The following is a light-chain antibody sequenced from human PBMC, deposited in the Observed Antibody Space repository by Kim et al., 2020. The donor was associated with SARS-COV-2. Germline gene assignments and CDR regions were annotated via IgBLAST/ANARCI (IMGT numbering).Light chain of an antibody. CDR2: EDH. Sequence: NFMLTQPHSVLESPGNTVTISCTRYSGSIASNYVQWYQQRPGSAPTTVLYEDHQRPSGVPDRFSGSIYSSSNTASLTISGLQSEDEADYYCQSFDITKQVVGGGISLTVL. V-gene: IGLV6-57*03. J-gene: IGLJ3*02. CDR3: QSFDITKQV. CDR1: SGSIASNY.